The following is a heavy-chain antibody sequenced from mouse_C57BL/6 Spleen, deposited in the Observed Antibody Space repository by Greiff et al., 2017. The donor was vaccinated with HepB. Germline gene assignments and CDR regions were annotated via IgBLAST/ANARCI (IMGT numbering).Heavy chain of an antibody. V-gene: IGHV1-69*01. Sequence: VQLQQPGAELVMPGASVKLSCKASGYTFTSYWMHWVKQRPGQGLEWIGEIDPSDSYTNYNQKFKGKSTLTVDKSSSTAYMQLSSLTSEDSAVYYCARSREHYFDYWGQGTTLTVSS. CDR2: IDPSDSYT. CDR3: ARSREHYFDY. CDR1: GYTFTSYW. J-gene: IGHJ2*01.